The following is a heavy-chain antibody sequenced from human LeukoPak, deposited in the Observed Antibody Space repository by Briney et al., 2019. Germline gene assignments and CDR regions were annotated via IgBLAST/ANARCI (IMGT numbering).Heavy chain of an antibody. CDR1: GYTFTNYD. D-gene: IGHD6-19*01. CDR2: MNPNSGNT. Sequence: ASVKVSCKASGYTFTNYDINWVRQATGQGLEWMGYMNPNSGNTGYAQKFQDRVTITSDTSISTAYMELSSLRSDDTAVYYCASSGRRSNWFDPWGQGTLVTVSS. J-gene: IGHJ5*02. CDR3: ASSGRRSNWFDP. V-gene: IGHV1-8*03.